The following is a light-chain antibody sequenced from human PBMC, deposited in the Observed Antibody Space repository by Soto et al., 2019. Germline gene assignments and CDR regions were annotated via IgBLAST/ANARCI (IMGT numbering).Light chain of an antibody. J-gene: IGKJ4*02. CDR3: QQGDSFPLT. Sequence: DIQMTQSPSSVYASVGDRVTITCRASQDVGSWLAWFQQKPGEAPSLLIYAASSLHTGVPSRFSGSGSGTDFTLTITSLQPEDFATYYCQQGDSFPLTFGGGTKVEI. CDR1: QDVGSW. CDR2: AAS. V-gene: IGKV1-12*01.